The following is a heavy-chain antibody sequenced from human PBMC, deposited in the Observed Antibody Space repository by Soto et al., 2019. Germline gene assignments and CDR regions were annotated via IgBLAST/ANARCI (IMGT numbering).Heavy chain of an antibody. Sequence: SETLSLTCTVSGGSISSSSYYWGWIRQPPGKGLEWIGSIYYSGSTYYNPSLKSRVTISVDTSKNQFSLKLSSVTAADTAVYYCARHQYSSSWLDYWGQGTLVTVSS. J-gene: IGHJ4*02. D-gene: IGHD6-13*01. CDR2: IYYSGST. V-gene: IGHV4-39*01. CDR3: ARHQYSSSWLDY. CDR1: GGSISSSSYY.